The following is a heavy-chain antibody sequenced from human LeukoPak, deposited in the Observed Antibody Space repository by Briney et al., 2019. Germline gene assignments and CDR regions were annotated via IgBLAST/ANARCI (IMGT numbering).Heavy chain of an antibody. D-gene: IGHD3-9*01. CDR2: ISTYNGNT. CDR1: GYTFTKYG. V-gene: IGHV1-18*01. J-gene: IGHJ4*02. CDR3: AMGLTGSDY. Sequence: ASVKVSCKASGYTFTKYGITWVRQAPGQGLEWMGWISTYNGNTNYAQKLQGRVTMTTDTSTSTAYMELRSLISEDTAVYYCAMGLTGSDYWGQGTLVTVSS.